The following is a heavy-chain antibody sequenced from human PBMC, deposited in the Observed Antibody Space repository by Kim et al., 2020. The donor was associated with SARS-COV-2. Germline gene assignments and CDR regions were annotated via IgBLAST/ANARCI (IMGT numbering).Heavy chain of an antibody. D-gene: IGHD3-10*01. CDR2: ISAYNGNT. Sequence: ASVKVSCKASGYTFTSYGISWVRQAPGQGLEWMGWISAYNGNTNYAQKLQGRVTMTTDTSTSTAYMELRSLRSDDTAVYYCARAPTRGCYGSGSYLPNWFDPWGQGTLVTVSS. CDR1: GYTFTSYG. J-gene: IGHJ5*02. CDR3: ARAPTRGCYGSGSYLPNWFDP. V-gene: IGHV1-18*01.